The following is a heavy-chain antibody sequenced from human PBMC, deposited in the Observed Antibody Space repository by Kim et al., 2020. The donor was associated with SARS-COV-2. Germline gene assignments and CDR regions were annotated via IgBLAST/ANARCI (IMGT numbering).Heavy chain of an antibody. J-gene: IGHJ5*02. CDR3: VRHLDRGPFRVFFYP. CDR2: IYHSGST. D-gene: IGHD3-10*01. CDR1: GGTINSGGYS. Sequence: SETLSLTCTVSGGTINSGGYSWSWIRQPPGKGLEYIGYIYHSGSTYYNPSPKSPLTMSVDRSKNQFSLHLTSVTAADTAVYYCVRHLDRGPFRVFFYPW. V-gene: IGHV4-30-2*01.